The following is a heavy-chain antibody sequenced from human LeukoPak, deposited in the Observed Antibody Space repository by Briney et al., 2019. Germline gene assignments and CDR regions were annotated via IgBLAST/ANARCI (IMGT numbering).Heavy chain of an antibody. CDR2: INQHGSEQ. Sequence: GGSLRLSCEVSGFTFSNYWMSWVRQAPGKGLEWVGNINQHGSEQYFVASVKGRFTISRDNAKNSLYLQMNSLRAEDTAVYYCAREQEDQAGIPEADVLDIWGQGTMVTVSS. D-gene: IGHD2-2*01. V-gene: IGHV3-7*03. CDR1: GFTFSNYW. CDR3: AREQEDQAGIPEADVLDI. J-gene: IGHJ3*02.